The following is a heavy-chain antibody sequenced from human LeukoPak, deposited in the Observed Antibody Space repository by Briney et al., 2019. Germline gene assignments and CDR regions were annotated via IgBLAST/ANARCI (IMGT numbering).Heavy chain of an antibody. CDR1: GFTFSSYA. Sequence: GGSLRLSCAASGFTFSSYAMHWVRQAPGKGLERVAVISYDGSNKYYADSVKGRFTISRDNSKNTLYLQMNSLRAEDTAVYYCARVRYYYDSSGLPQYWGQGTLVTVSS. CDR2: ISYDGSNK. V-gene: IGHV3-30*04. D-gene: IGHD3-22*01. J-gene: IGHJ4*02. CDR3: ARVRYYYDSSGLPQY.